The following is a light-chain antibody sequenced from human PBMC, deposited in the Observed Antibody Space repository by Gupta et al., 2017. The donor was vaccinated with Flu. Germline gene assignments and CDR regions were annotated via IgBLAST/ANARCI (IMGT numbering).Light chain of an antibody. CDR2: AAS. V-gene: IGKV1-39*01. CDR1: QTISTY. Sequence: PPSLSASVGDSVTITCRASQTISTYLNWYQQKQGEAPNLLIYAASSLQSWVPSRFSGSGSGTDFTLTITSLQPDDFATYYCQQSDSTPYTFGQGTKVEIK. J-gene: IGKJ2*01. CDR3: QQSDSTPYT.